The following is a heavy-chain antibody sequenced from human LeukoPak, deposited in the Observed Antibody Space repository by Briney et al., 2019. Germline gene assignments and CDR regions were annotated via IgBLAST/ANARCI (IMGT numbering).Heavy chain of an antibody. J-gene: IGHJ4*02. CDR3: ARGGLRIAAAV. D-gene: IGHD6-13*01. Sequence: GGSLRLSCAASGFIFSDLYMDWVRQAPGKGLEWVANIKQDGSEKYYVDSVKGRFTISRDNAKNSLYLQMNSLRAEDTAVYYCARGGLRIAAAVWGQGTLVTVSS. CDR2: IKQDGSEK. V-gene: IGHV3-7*01. CDR1: GFIFSDLY.